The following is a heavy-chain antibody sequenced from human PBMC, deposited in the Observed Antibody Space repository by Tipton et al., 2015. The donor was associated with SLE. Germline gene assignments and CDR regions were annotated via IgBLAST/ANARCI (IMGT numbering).Heavy chain of an antibody. CDR2: IYYSGST. CDR1: GGSISTHY. V-gene: IGHV4-59*11. D-gene: IGHD3-16*01. J-gene: IGHJ1*01. CDR3: AGGSGTGDFQH. Sequence: TLSLTCSISGGSISTHYWSWIRQPPGKGLEWIGYIYYSGSTNYNPSLKSRVTMSVDTSKNQFSLKLTSVTAADTAVYYCAGGSGTGDFQHWGQGTLVTVSS.